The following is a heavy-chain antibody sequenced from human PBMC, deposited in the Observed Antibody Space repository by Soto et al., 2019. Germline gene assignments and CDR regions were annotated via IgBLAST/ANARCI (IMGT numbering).Heavy chain of an antibody. Sequence: SETLSLTCAVSCGSISSGGYSWSWIRQPPGKGLEWIGYIYHSGNTYYNPSLKSRVTISVDRSKNQFSLKLSSVTAADTAVYYCARVPGPWGQGTLVTVSS. CDR3: ARVPGP. CDR1: CGSISSGGYS. CDR2: IYHSGNT. V-gene: IGHV4-30-2*01. J-gene: IGHJ5*02.